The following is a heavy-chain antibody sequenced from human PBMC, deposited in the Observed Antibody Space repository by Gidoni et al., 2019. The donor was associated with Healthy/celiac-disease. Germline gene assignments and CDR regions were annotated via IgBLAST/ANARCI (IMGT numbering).Heavy chain of an antibody. Sequence: QVQLQESGPGLVKPSGTLSLTCAVSGGISSSNWWSWVRQPPGKGLEWIGEIYHSGSTNYNPSLKSRVTISVDKSNNQFSLKLSSVTAADTAVYYCAGGHCTNGVCYPGNGMDVWGQGTTVTVSS. J-gene: IGHJ6*02. CDR1: GGISSSNW. D-gene: IGHD2-8*01. CDR2: IYHSGST. CDR3: AGGHCTNGVCYPGNGMDV. V-gene: IGHV4-4*02.